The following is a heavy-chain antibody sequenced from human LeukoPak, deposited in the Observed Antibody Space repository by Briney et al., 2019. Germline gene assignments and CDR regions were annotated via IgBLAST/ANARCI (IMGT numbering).Heavy chain of an antibody. J-gene: IGHJ4*02. D-gene: IGHD6-13*01. CDR1: GGSFSGYY. V-gene: IGHV4-34*01. CDR2: INHSGST. CDR3: ARGSDTAAGLY. Sequence: KPSETLSLTCAVYGGSFSGYYWSWIRQPPGKGLEWIGEINHSGSTNYNPSLKSRVSISVDSSKNQFSLKVSSVTAADTAVYYRARGSDTAAGLYWGQGTLVTVSS.